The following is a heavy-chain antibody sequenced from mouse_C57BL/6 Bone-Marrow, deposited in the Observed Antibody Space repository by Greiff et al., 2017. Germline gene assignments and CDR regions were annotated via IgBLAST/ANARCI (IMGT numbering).Heavy chain of an antibody. Sequence: VQLQQSGAELVRPGASVKLSCTASGFNIKDDYMHWVKQRPEQGLEWIGWIDPENGDTEYASKFQGKATITADTSSNTAYLQLSSLTSEDTAGYYCTTCSYDYPFAYWGQGTLVTVSA. D-gene: IGHD2-4*01. CDR3: TTCSYDYPFAY. CDR1: GFNIKDDY. V-gene: IGHV14-4*01. J-gene: IGHJ3*01. CDR2: IDPENGDT.